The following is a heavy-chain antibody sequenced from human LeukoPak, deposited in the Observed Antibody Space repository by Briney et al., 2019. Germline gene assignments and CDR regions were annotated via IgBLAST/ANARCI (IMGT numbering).Heavy chain of an antibody. V-gene: IGHV5-51*01. J-gene: IGHJ4*02. Sequence: GESLKIPCKGSGYSFTSYWIGWVRQMPGKGLEWMGIIYPGDSDTRYSPSFQGQVTISADKSISTAYLQWSSLKASDTAMYYCARQYYDYVWGSYRLDYWGQGTLVTVSS. CDR2: IYPGDSDT. CDR1: GYSFTSYW. CDR3: ARQYYDYVWGSYRLDY. D-gene: IGHD3-16*02.